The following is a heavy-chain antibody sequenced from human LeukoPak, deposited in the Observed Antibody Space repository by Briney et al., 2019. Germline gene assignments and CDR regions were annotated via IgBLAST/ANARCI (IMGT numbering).Heavy chain of an antibody. D-gene: IGHD6-19*01. Sequence: GGSLRLSCAASGFTFSNYDMHWARQAPGKGLEWVTFIRSDGSDKYYADSVKGRFTISRDNSRNTLYLQMNSLRPEDTAVYYCAKEASSGWYGGDAFDIWGQGTMVTVSS. CDR2: IRSDGSDK. V-gene: IGHV3-30*02. J-gene: IGHJ3*02. CDR3: AKEASSGWYGGDAFDI. CDR1: GFTFSNYD.